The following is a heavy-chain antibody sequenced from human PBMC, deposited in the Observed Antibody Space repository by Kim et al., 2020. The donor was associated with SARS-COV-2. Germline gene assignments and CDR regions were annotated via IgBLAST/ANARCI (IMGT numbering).Heavy chain of an antibody. D-gene: IGHD4-17*01. J-gene: IGHJ4*02. CDR3: AKGLSTVTTYGHYFDY. CDR1: GFTFSSYA. CDR2: ISGSGGST. V-gene: IGHV3-23*01. Sequence: GGSLRLSCAASGFTFSSYAMSWVRQAPGKGLEWVSAISGSGGSTYYADSVKGRFTISRDNSKNTLYLQMNSLRAEDTAVYYCAKGLSTVTTYGHYFDYWGQGTLVTVSS.